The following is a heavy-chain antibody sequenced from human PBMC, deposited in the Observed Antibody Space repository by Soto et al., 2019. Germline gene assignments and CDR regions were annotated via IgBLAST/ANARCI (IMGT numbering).Heavy chain of an antibody. D-gene: IGHD5-12*01. CDR3: AAGGGLPRYY. V-gene: IGHV4-31*03. CDR2: IYNSGST. J-gene: IGHJ4*02. Sequence: PSETLSLTCSVSGRSINSGGYFWSWTRQHPGKGLEWIGHIYNSGSTDYNPSLKSRVIISRDTSKNQFSLKVSSVTAADAAVYYCAAGGGLPRYYWGQGTLVTVS. CDR1: GRSINSGGYF.